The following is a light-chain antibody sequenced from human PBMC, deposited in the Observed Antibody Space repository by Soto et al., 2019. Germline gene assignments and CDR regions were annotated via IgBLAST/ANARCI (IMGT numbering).Light chain of an antibody. CDR1: QSVSSGH. Sequence: EIVLTQSPGTLSLSPGERSTLSCRARQSVSSGHLAWYQQKPGKAPRLLIYGVSSRATGIPDRFSGSGSGTDFALTISRREPEDFAVYYCQQYGSSPWTFGQGTKVEI. CDR3: QQYGSSPWT. CDR2: GVS. V-gene: IGKV3-20*01. J-gene: IGKJ1*01.